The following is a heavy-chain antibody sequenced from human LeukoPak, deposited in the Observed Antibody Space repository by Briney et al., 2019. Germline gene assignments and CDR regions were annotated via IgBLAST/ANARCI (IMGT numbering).Heavy chain of an antibody. J-gene: IGHJ3*02. Sequence: GGSLRLSCAASGFTFSSYDIHWVRQPPGKGLEWVAFIRYDGNNKYYADSVKGRFTISRDNSKNTLYLNMNSLSEEYASVLYCGKDFGLGYDFWSGSDACDIWLRRRMVSVPS. CDR3: GKDFGLGYDFWSGSDACDI. D-gene: IGHD3-3*01. CDR2: IRYDGNNK. V-gene: IGHV3-30*02. CDR1: GFTFSSYD.